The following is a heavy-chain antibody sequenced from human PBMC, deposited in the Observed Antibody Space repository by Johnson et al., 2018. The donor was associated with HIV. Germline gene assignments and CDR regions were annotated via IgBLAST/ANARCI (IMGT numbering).Heavy chain of an antibody. Sequence: QMLLVESGGGVVQPGRSLRLSCAASGFTFSSYAMHWVRQAPGQGLEWVAFIRYDGTNKYYADSVKGRFTISRDNSKNTLYLQMNSLRADDTAVYYCARDPSRSPGAFDIWGQGTMVTVSS. CDR1: GFTFSSYA. CDR2: IRYDGTNK. J-gene: IGHJ3*02. V-gene: IGHV3-30*14. CDR3: ARDPSRSPGAFDI.